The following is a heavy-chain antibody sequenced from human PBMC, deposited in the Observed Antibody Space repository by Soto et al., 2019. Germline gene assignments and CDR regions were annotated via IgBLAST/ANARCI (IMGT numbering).Heavy chain of an antibody. CDR2: IYPSGST. D-gene: IGHD5-12*01. J-gene: IGHJ4*02. CDR1: GGSISGHS. V-gene: IGHV4-4*07. Sequence: SETLSLTCTVSGGSISGHSWVWIRQPAGKGLEWIGHIYPSGSTSYNPSLRSRVTMSLDTYSNQIFLNLTSVTAADTAVFYCVRGRSYSVYDFWGPGTLVTVSS. CDR3: VRGRSYSVYDF.